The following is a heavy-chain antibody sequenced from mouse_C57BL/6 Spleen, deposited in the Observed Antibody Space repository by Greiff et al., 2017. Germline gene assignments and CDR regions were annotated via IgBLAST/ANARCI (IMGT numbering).Heavy chain of an antibody. J-gene: IGHJ3*01. Sequence: QVQLQQSGAELVKPGASVKLSCKASGYTFTSYWMHWVKQRPGQGLEWIGMIHPNSGSTNYNEKFKSKATLTVDKSSSTAYMQLSSLTSEDSAVYYCARDDGYYVIAYWGQGTLVTVSA. CDR2: IHPNSGST. D-gene: IGHD2-3*01. CDR3: ARDDGYYVIAY. CDR1: GYTFTSYW. V-gene: IGHV1-64*01.